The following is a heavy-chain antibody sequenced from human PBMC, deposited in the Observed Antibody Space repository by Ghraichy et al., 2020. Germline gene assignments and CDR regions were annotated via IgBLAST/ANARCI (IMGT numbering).Heavy chain of an antibody. J-gene: IGHJ4*02. Sequence: SETLSLTCTVSGGSISSNIYYWDWIRQPPGKGLEWIASISYRGSTYYSPSLKSRVTISVATSKKQFSLRLTSVTAADTAVYYCARHVVGATTPFDYWGQGTLVTVSS. CDR1: GGSISSNIYY. CDR2: ISYRGST. CDR3: ARHVVGATTPFDY. V-gene: IGHV4-39*01. D-gene: IGHD1-26*01.